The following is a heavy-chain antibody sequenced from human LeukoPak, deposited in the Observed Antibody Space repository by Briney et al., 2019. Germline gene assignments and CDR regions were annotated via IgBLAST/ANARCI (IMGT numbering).Heavy chain of an antibody. V-gene: IGHV3-15*01. CDR2: IKSKTDGGTT. CDR1: GFTFSNAW. J-gene: IGHJ4*02. Sequence: GGSLRLSCAASGFTFSNAWMSWVRQAPGKGLEWVGRIKSKTDGGTTDYAAPVKGGFTISRDDSKNTLYLQMNSLKTEDTAVYYCTTDHQSWIQLWLRYWGQGTLVTVSS. CDR3: TTDHQSWIQLWLRY. D-gene: IGHD5-18*01.